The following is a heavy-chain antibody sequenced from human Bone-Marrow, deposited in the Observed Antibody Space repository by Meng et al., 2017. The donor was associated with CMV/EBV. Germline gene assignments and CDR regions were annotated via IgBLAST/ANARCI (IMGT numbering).Heavy chain of an antibody. J-gene: IGHJ5*02. CDR1: GYSISSGYY. CDR3: ARDGHYDILTGYNWFDP. D-gene: IGHD3-9*01. CDR2: IYHSGST. Sequence: SEPLSLTCTVSGYSISSGYYWGWIRQPPGKGLEWIGSIYHSGSTYYNPSLKSRVTISVDTSKNQFSLKLSSVTAADTAVYYCARDGHYDILTGYNWFDPWGQGTLVTVSS. V-gene: IGHV4-38-2*02.